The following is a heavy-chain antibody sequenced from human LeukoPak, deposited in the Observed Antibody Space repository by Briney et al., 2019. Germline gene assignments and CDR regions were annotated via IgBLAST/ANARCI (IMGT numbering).Heavy chain of an antibody. CDR2: ISGSGGST. CDR3: AKEPYDSSGNYLDY. J-gene: IGHJ4*02. Sequence: PGGSLILSCVPSGFSFSNYAMSWVRQAPGKGLEWVSSISGSGGSTHYADSVNGRFTISRDNSKNTLYLQMNSLRAEDTAVYYCAKEPYDSSGNYLDYWGQGTLVTVSS. V-gene: IGHV3-23*01. D-gene: IGHD3-22*01. CDR1: GFSFSNYA.